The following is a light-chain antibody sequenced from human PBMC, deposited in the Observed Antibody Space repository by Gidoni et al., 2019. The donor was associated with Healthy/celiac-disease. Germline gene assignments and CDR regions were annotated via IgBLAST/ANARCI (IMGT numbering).Light chain of an antibody. V-gene: IGLV3-19*01. CDR1: SLRSYY. Sequence: SSELTQDPAVSVVLGQTVRITCQGDSLRSYYASWYQQKPGQAPVLVIYANNNRPSGIPDRFSGSSSGNTSSLTITGAQAEDEADYYCNSRDSSVWVFGGGTKLTVL. CDR3: NSRDSSVWV. J-gene: IGLJ3*02. CDR2: ANN.